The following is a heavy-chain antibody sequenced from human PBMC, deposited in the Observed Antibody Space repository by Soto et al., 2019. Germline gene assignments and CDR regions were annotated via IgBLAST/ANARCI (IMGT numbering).Heavy chain of an antibody. V-gene: IGHV3-21*01. CDR3: ARQGIGYSSSFV. Sequence: PGGSLRLSCAASGFTFSSYSMNWVRQAPGNGLEWVSSISSSSSYIYYADSVKGRFTISRDNAKNSLYLQMNSLRAEDTAVYYYARQGIGYSSSFVWGKAITVTVPS. D-gene: IGHD6-6*01. CDR1: GFTFSSYS. CDR2: ISSSSSYI. J-gene: IGHJ6*04.